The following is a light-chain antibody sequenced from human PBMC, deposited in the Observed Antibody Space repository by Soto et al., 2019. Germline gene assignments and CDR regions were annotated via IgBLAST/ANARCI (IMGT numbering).Light chain of an antibody. Sequence: DIQMTQSTSSLPASVGDRVTIICRASQGIRNDLGWYQQKPGKAPKRLIYAASSLDGGVQSRCSGIGSGTEFTLTISSLQPEDFATDYCLQHNTYPYTFGQGTKLEIK. CDR3: LQHNTYPYT. CDR1: QGIRND. CDR2: AAS. V-gene: IGKV1-17*01. J-gene: IGKJ2*01.